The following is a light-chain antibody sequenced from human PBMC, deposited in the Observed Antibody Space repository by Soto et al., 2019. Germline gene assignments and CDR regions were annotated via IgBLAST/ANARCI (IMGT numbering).Light chain of an antibody. CDR3: QQRSNWPSTT. CDR2: DAS. Sequence: EIVLTRSPATLSLSPGERATLSCRASQSVSSYLAWYQQKPGQAPRLLIYDASNRATGIPARFSGSGSGTDFTLTISSLEPEDFAVYYCQQRSNWPSTTFGQGTRLEIK. V-gene: IGKV3-11*01. CDR1: QSVSSY. J-gene: IGKJ5*01.